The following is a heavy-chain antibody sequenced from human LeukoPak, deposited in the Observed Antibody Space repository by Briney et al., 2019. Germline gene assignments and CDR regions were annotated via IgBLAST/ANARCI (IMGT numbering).Heavy chain of an antibody. V-gene: IGHV3-23*01. CDR3: AKGISSPHYYSDS. D-gene: IGHD2-2*01. Sequence: PGGSLRLSCAAAGFTFSSHTMRWVRQAPGRGLEWVSSITSAAKTYYADSVKGRFTISRDNSKSTLYLQMNSLRAGDTAIYYCAKGISSPHYYSDSWGQGTLVTVSS. J-gene: IGHJ4*02. CDR1: GFTFSSHT. CDR2: ITSAAKT.